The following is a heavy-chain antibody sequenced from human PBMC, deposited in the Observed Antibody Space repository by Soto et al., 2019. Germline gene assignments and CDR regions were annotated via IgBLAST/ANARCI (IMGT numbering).Heavy chain of an antibody. V-gene: IGHV4-61*08. J-gene: IGHJ3*02. Sequence: SETLSLTCTVSGGSISSGDYSWSWVRQSPGKGLEWIGYIYNSGITNYNPSLKSRVTISVDTSKNQFSLKLSSVTAADTSVYYCARSSSWYGLGAFDIWGQGTMVTVSS. CDR3: ARSSSWYGLGAFDI. CDR2: IYNSGIT. D-gene: IGHD6-13*01. CDR1: GGSISSGDYS.